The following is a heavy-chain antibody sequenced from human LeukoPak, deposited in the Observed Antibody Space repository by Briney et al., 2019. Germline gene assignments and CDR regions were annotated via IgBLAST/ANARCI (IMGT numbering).Heavy chain of an antibody. CDR3: ARVKKLMPEFEF. D-gene: IGHD2-2*01. CDR2: INPNSGAT. Sequence: ASVKVSCKSSGYTFIDYHIHWVRQAPGQGLEWMGWINPNSGATKYAQKFQGRVSMTRDTSINTAYMGLTNLRSDDTAIFYCARVKKLMPEFEFWGQGTLVTVSS. CDR1: GYTFIDYH. J-gene: IGHJ4*02. V-gene: IGHV1-2*02.